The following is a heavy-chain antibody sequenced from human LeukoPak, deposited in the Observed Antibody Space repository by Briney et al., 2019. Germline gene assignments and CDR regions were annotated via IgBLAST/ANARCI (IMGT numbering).Heavy chain of an antibody. D-gene: IGHD5-18*01. V-gene: IGHV3-21*01. CDR2: ISSSSSYI. J-gene: IGHJ4*02. CDR3: ARYSYGYPYFDY. CDR1: GFTFSSYS. Sequence: GGALRLSCAASGFTFSSYSMNWVRQAPGKGLEWVSSISSSSSYIYYADSVKGRFTISRDNAKNSLYLQMNSLRAEDTAVYYCARYSYGYPYFDYWGQGTLVTVSS.